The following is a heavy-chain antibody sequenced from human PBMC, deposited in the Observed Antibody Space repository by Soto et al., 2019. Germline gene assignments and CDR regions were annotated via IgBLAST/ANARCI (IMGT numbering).Heavy chain of an antibody. CDR3: ATDLGVALAPLSILYFQQ. J-gene: IGHJ1*01. CDR1: GYSLNELC. CDR2: FDPEEGKM. D-gene: IGHD3-10*01. V-gene: IGHV1-24*01. Sequence: ASVKVSCKVSGYSLNELCMHWVRQPPGKGLEWIGGFDPEEGKMIYAQNFQGRVTMTEDTSTDTAYMELNSLASEDTAIYYCATDLGVALAPLSILYFQQWGQGTVVTVSS.